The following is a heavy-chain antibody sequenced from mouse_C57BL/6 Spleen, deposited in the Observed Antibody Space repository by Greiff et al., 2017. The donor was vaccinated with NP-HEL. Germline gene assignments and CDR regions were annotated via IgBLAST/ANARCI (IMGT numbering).Heavy chain of an antibody. V-gene: IGHV1-55*01. Sequence: QVQLKQPGAELVKPGASVKMSCKASGYTFTSYWITWVKQRPGQGLEWIGDIYPGSGSTNYNEKFKSKATLTVDTSSSTAYMQLSSLTSEDSAVYYCARRSYGSSRYYYAMDYWGQGTSVTVSS. D-gene: IGHD1-1*01. CDR3: ARRSYGSSRYYYAMDY. CDR2: IYPGSGST. J-gene: IGHJ4*01. CDR1: GYTFTSYW.